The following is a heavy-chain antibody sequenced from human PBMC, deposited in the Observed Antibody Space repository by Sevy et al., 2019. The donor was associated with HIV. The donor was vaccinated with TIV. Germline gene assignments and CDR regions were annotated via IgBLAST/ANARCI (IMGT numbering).Heavy chain of an antibody. V-gene: IGHV3-23*01. CDR2: ISGSADST. CDR1: GFTFTSYI. J-gene: IGHJ5*02. Sequence: GGSLRLSCAASGFTFTSYIMNWVRQAPGKGLEWVSAISGSADSTYYSDSVKGRFTISRDNSKNTLYLQMSSLRAEDTAVYYCAKIRYFDTTGWFDPWGQGTLVTVSS. D-gene: IGHD3-22*01. CDR3: AKIRYFDTTGWFDP.